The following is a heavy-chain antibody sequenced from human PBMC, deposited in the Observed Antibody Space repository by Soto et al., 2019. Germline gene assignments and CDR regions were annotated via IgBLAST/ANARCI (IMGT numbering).Heavy chain of an antibody. CDR3: VKGGDYSDYKGGLGEAYDV. J-gene: IGHJ3*01. CDR1: GLNFAKYA. V-gene: IGHV3-9*01. CDR2: INWNSGTL. D-gene: IGHD4-17*01. Sequence: EVQLVESGGGLVQPGGSLRLSCTASGLNFAKYAMNWVRQAPGRGLEWVSGINWNSGTLDYADSVKGRFTISRDNARKSLYLPMHRLSAENTALYYCVKGGDYSDYKGGLGEAYDVWGRGTMVTV.